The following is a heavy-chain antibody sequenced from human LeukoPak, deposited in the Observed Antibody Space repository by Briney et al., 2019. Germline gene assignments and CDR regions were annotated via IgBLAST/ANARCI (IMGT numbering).Heavy chain of an antibody. CDR3: ARDPNLSYCFDY. Sequence: PGGSLRLSCAASGFTFSSYAMSWVRQAPGKGLEWVSAISGSGGSTYYADSVKGRFTISRDNSKNTLYLQMNSLRAEDTAVYYCARDPNLSYCFDYWGQGTLVTVSS. D-gene: IGHD1-14*01. CDR1: GFTFSSYA. J-gene: IGHJ4*02. V-gene: IGHV3-23*01. CDR2: ISGSGGST.